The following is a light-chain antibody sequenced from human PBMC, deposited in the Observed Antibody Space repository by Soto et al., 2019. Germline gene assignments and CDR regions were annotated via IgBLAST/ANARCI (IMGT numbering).Light chain of an antibody. CDR2: EVS. V-gene: IGLV2-14*01. CDR1: SSDVGGYNY. Sequence: QSVLTQPASVSGSPGQSITISCAGTSSDVGGYNYVSWYQQQSGKAPKLMIHEVSNRPSGVSSRFSGSKSGNTASLTISGLQAEDEADYYCSSYTSSRADVFGSGTKVTVL. CDR3: SSYTSSRADV. J-gene: IGLJ1*01.